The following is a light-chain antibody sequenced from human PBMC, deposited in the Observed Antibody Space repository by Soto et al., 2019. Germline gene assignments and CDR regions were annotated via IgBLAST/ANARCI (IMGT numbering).Light chain of an antibody. CDR2: LGF. Sequence: EIVMTQSPPSLTVTPGEPATISCRSSQMLLHSNGNYFLDWYLQKPGQSPQLLFYLGFNRASGVPERVSGSGAGTDFTLKISRVEAEDVGVYYCMQALQTPYTFGQGTKLEIK. CDR3: MQALQTPYT. J-gene: IGKJ2*01. CDR1: QMLLHSNGNYF. V-gene: IGKV2-28*01.